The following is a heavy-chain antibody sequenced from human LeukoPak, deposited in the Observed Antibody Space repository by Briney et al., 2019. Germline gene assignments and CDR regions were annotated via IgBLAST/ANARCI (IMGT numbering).Heavy chain of an antibody. Sequence: SETLSLTCTVSGVSISSGGYYWSWIRQHPGKGLEWIGYIYYSGSTYYNPSLKSRVTISVDTSKNQFSLKLSSVTAADTAVYYCARVRWDYGGNSVGFDYWGQGTLVTVSS. D-gene: IGHD4-23*01. CDR1: GVSISSGGYY. V-gene: IGHV4-31*03. J-gene: IGHJ4*02. CDR3: ARVRWDYGGNSVGFDY. CDR2: IYYSGST.